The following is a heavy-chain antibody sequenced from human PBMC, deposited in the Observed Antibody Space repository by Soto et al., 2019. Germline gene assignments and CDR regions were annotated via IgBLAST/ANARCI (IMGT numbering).Heavy chain of an antibody. V-gene: IGHV3-33*01. Sequence: QVQLVESGGGVVQPGRSLRLSCAASGFTFSSYGMHWVRQAPGKGLEWVAVIWYDGSNKYYADSVKGRFTISRDNSKNTLFRQMNSLRAEDTAVYYCARVPLDCSGDSCYSGDYFDYWGQGTLVTVSS. D-gene: IGHD2-15*01. CDR3: ARVPLDCSGDSCYSGDYFDY. J-gene: IGHJ4*02. CDR2: IWYDGSNK. CDR1: GFTFSSYG.